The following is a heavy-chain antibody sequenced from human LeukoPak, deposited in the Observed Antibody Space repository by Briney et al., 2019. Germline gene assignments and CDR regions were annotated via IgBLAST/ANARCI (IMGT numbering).Heavy chain of an antibody. V-gene: IGHV3-23*01. J-gene: IGHJ4*02. CDR3: AKQLGYCSDGSCYFPY. CDR1: GFTFSAYA. Sequence: GGSLRLSCAASGFTFSAYAMSWVRQAPGKGLEWASAISGSGDTTNSADSVQGRFTISRDNSKSTLCLQMNSLRAEDTAVYYCAKQLGYCSDGSCYFPYWGQGTLVTVSS. CDR2: ISGSGDTT. D-gene: IGHD2-15*01.